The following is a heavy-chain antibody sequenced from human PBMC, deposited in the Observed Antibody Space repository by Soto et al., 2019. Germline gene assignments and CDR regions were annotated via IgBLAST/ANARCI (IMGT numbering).Heavy chain of an antibody. CDR1: GVSIGSGDYY. V-gene: IGHV4-30-4*01. D-gene: IGHD2-15*01. Sequence: QVQLQESGPGLVKPSQTLSLTCNVSGVSIGSGDYYWSWIRQPPGKGLEWIGYIYISGTTYYSPSLKSRLTISLDTSRNVFSLKLRSVTAADTAVYYCARVPPPCSFSYDDWGQGTLVTVSS. CDR3: ARVPPPCSFSYDD. CDR2: IYISGTT. J-gene: IGHJ4*02.